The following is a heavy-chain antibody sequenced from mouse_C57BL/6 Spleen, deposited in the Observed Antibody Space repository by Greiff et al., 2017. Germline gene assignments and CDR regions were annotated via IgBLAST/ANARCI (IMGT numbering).Heavy chain of an antibody. D-gene: IGHD1-1*01. CDR3: ARRANYYGSSLYAMDY. CDR2: IDPSDSYT. Sequence: QVQLQQPGAELVMPGASVKLSCKASGYTFTSYWMHWVKQRPGQGLEWIGEIDPSDSYTNYNQKFKGKSTLTVDKSSSTAYMQRSSLTSEDSAVYYGARRANYYGSSLYAMDYWGQGTSVTVSS. J-gene: IGHJ4*01. CDR1: GYTFTSYW. V-gene: IGHV1-69*01.